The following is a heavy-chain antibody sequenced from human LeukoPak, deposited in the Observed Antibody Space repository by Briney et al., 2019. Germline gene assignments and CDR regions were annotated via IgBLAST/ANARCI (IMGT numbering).Heavy chain of an antibody. Sequence: GGSLRLSCAASGFTFSSYAMNWVRQAPGKGLQWASSIIGVGGSTYYADSVKGRFTISRDNSKNTLYLQMNSLRAEDTAVYYCAKATLGSCSGAIRYPFDFWGQGTLVSVSS. D-gene: IGHD2-15*01. CDR2: IIGVGGST. CDR1: GFTFSSYA. J-gene: IGHJ4*02. CDR3: AKATLGSCSGAIRYPFDF. V-gene: IGHV3-23*01.